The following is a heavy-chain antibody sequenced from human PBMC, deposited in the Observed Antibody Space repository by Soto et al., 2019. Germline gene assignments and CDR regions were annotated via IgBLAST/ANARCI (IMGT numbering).Heavy chain of an antibody. V-gene: IGHV4-39*01. CDR2: IYYSGST. CDR3: ASGGIAAAGTKDYGMDV. CDR1: GGSISSSSYY. D-gene: IGHD6-13*01. J-gene: IGHJ6*02. Sequence: SETLSLTCTVSGGSISSSSYYWGWIRQPPGKGLEWIGSIYYSGSTYYNPSLKSRVTIPVDTSKNQFSLKLSSVTAADTAVYYCASGGIAAAGTKDYGMDVWGQGTTVTVSS.